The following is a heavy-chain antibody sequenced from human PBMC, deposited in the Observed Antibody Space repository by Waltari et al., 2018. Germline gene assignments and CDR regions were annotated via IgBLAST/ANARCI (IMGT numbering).Heavy chain of an antibody. CDR2: INHSGST. Sequence: QVQLQQWGAGLLKPSETLSLTCAVYGGSFSGYYWSWIRQPPGKGLEWIGEINHSGSTNYNTSLKSRVTISVDTSKNQFSLKLSSVTAADTAVYYCARAYYYGSGSYPGYWGQGTLVTVSS. J-gene: IGHJ4*02. CDR1: GGSFSGYY. CDR3: ARAYYYGSGSYPGY. D-gene: IGHD3-10*01. V-gene: IGHV4-34*01.